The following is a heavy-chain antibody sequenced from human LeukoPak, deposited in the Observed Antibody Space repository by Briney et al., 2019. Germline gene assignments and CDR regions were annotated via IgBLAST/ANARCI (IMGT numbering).Heavy chain of an antibody. D-gene: IGHD4-23*01. CDR1: GHTFTSYG. V-gene: IGHV1-18*01. J-gene: IGHJ4*02. Sequence: ASVKVSCKASGHTFTSYGISWVRQAPGQRLEWMGWISAYNGNTNYAQKLQGRVTMTTDTSTSTAYMELRSLRSDDTAVYYCARSGPAVVSLYYFDYWGQGTLVTVSS. CDR3: ARSGPAVVSLYYFDY. CDR2: ISAYNGNT.